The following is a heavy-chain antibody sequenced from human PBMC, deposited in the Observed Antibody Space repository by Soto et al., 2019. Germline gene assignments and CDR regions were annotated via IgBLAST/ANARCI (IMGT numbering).Heavy chain of an antibody. CDR3: ARGPAERIQLWFY. D-gene: IGHD5-18*01. Sequence: QVQLVQSGAEVKKPGVSVKVSCKTSGYTFTDYYMHWVRQAPGQGLEWMGWINPNSGDTDYAQKFKGRVTVTRDTSISTAYMELSRLKSDDTAVYYCARGPAERIQLWFYWGQGTLVTVSS. J-gene: IGHJ4*02. CDR2: INPNSGDT. V-gene: IGHV1-2*02. CDR1: GYTFTDYY.